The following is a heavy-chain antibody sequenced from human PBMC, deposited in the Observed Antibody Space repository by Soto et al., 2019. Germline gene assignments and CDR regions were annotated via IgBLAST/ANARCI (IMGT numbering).Heavy chain of an antibody. CDR1: GGSISSSSYY. J-gene: IGHJ5*02. D-gene: IGHD3-3*01. Sequence: SETLSLTCTVSGGSISSSSYYWGWIRQPPGKGLEWIGSIYYSGSTYYNPSLKSRVTISVDTSKNQFSLKLSSVTAADTAVYYCARHPAGYYDFWSRFDPWGQG. CDR3: ARHPAGYYDFWSRFDP. V-gene: IGHV4-39*01. CDR2: IYYSGST.